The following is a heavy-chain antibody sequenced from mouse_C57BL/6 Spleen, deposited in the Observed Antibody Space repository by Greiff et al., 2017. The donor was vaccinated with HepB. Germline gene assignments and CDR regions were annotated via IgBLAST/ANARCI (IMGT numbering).Heavy chain of an antibody. Sequence: VQLQQSGAELVRPGASVKLSCTASGFNIKDYYMHWVKQRPEQGLEWIGRIDPEDGDTEYAPKFQGKATMTADTSSNTAYLQLSSLTSEDTAVYYCTTRYYGSSPWYFDVWGTGTTVTVSS. CDR2: IDPEDGDT. J-gene: IGHJ1*03. V-gene: IGHV14-1*01. D-gene: IGHD1-1*01. CDR1: GFNIKDYY. CDR3: TTRYYGSSPWYFDV.